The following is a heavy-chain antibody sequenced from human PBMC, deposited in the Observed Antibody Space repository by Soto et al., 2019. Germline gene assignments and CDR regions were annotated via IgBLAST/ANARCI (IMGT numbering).Heavy chain of an antibody. Sequence: SETLSLTCAVYVGSFSCYYWIWIRQPPGKGLEWIGEINHSGSTNYNPSLKSRVTISVDTSKNQFSLKLSSVTAADTAVYYCAREAVARDSSGQLDYWGQGTLVTVSS. V-gene: IGHV4-34*01. J-gene: IGHJ4*02. D-gene: IGHD3-22*01. CDR2: INHSGST. CDR1: VGSFSCYY. CDR3: AREAVARDSSGQLDY.